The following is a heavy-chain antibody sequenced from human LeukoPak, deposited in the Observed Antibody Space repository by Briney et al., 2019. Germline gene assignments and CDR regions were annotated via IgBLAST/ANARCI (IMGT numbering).Heavy chain of an antibody. J-gene: IGHJ6*02. CDR1: GFSFTTYG. Sequence: GGSLRLSCVASGFSFTTYGMHWVRQTPGEGLEWLALISYDGRYIYDADSVKGRFTISRDNSKNMVHLQMNSLRAEDTAVYYCVREALGSTKYGMDVWGQGTTVTVSS. CDR2: ISYDGRYI. V-gene: IGHV3-30*03. D-gene: IGHD2-2*01. CDR3: VREALGSTKYGMDV.